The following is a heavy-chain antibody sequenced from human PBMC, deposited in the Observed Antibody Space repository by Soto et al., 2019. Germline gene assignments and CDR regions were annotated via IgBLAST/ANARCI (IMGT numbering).Heavy chain of an antibody. J-gene: IGHJ5*01. Sequence: QVQLQQSGPGLVRPSQTLSLTCDISGDSVSSNSAAWNWLRQSPSRGLEWLGRTYHRSKWYSDYALSVRGRLTINPDTSRNQFSLQLNAVTPEDTAVYYCAREREYGSGWHTINWFDSWGQGTLVTVSS. CDR3: AREREYGSGWHTINWFDS. CDR2: TYHRSKWYS. V-gene: IGHV6-1*01. CDR1: GDSVSSNSAA. D-gene: IGHD6-19*01.